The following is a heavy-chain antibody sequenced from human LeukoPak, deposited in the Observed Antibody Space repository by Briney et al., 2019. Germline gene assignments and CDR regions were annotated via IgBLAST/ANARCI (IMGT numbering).Heavy chain of an antibody. CDR1: GYSFTSYG. Sequence: VASVTVSCKASGYSFTSYGISWVRQAPGQGLEWLGWISAYNGNTNYAQKRQGRVTMTTDTSTTTAYMELRSLRSDDTAVYYCARAPTGPVVPADYGRDYYYYLHVWGKGTTVTVSS. CDR2: ISAYNGNT. CDR3: ARAPTGPVVPADYGRDYYYYLHV. V-gene: IGHV1-18*01. J-gene: IGHJ6*03. D-gene: IGHD2-2*01.